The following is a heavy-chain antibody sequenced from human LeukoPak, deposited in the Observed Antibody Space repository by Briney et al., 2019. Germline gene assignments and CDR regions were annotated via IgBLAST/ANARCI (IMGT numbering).Heavy chain of an antibody. V-gene: IGHV3-30*03. CDR2: ISYDGSNK. Sequence: GGSLRLSCAASGFTFSSYGMHWVRQAPGKGLEWVAVISYDGSNKYYADSVKGRFTISRDNSKNTLYLQMNSLRAEDTAVYYCARDEGHIVVVPAAPLVDYWGQGTLVTVSS. CDR1: GFTFSSYG. D-gene: IGHD2-2*01. CDR3: ARDEGHIVVVPAAPLVDY. J-gene: IGHJ4*02.